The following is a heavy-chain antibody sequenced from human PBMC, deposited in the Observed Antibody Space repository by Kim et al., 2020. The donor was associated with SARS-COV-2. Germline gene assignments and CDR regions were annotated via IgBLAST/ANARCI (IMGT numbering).Heavy chain of an antibody. CDR3: ARGLVEMVHNVAFDY. Sequence: QKFQGRVTITADESTSTAYMELSSLGSEDTAVYYCARGLVEMVHNVAFDYWGQGTLVTVSS. V-gene: IGHV1-69*01. D-gene: IGHD3-10*01. J-gene: IGHJ4*02.